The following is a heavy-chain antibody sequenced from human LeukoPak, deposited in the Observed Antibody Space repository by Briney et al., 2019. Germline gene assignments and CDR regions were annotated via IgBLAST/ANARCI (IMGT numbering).Heavy chain of an antibody. D-gene: IGHD4-17*01. CDR1: GFSFSSYT. Sequence: GGSLRLSCSAYGFSFSSYTMTWIRQAPGKGLEWVSGISGSGGSTFDADSVKGRFTISRDNSKSTLYLQMNSLRAEDTAVYYCANAPAYGLPLYWGQGTLVSVSS. CDR3: ANAPAYGLPLY. J-gene: IGHJ4*02. CDR2: ISGSGGST. V-gene: IGHV3-23*01.